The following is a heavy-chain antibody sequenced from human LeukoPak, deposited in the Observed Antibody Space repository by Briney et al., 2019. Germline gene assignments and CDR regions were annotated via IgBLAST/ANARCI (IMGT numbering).Heavy chain of an antibody. D-gene: IGHD5-24*01. CDR1: GYSFTSYW. CDR3: ARWTEMATITRYFDY. Sequence: GESLKISCKGSGYSFTSYWIGWVRQMPGKGLEWMGIIYPGDSDTRYSPSFQGQVTISADKSISTAYLQWSSLKASDTAMYYCARWTEMATITRYFDYWGQGTLVTVSS. CDR2: IYPGDSDT. V-gene: IGHV5-51*01. J-gene: IGHJ4*02.